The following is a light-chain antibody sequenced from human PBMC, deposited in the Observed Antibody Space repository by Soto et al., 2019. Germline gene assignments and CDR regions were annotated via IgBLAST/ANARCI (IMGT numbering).Light chain of an antibody. J-gene: IGKJ4*01. V-gene: IGKV1-12*01. CDR2: AAS. CDR1: QGISSW. Sequence: DIPMTQSPSSVSASVGDRVTLTCRATQGISSWLAWYQQKPGEAPKLLIYAASTLQSGVPSRFSGRGSGTDFTLTISSLQPEDVATYYCQQANNFPLTFGGGTKVEIK. CDR3: QQANNFPLT.